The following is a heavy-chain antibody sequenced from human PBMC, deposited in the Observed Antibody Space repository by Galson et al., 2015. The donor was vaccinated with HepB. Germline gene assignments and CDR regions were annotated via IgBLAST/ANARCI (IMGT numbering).Heavy chain of an antibody. V-gene: IGHV1-69*13. CDR2: IIPIFGTA. CDR1: GGTFSSYA. D-gene: IGHD6-6*01. J-gene: IGHJ3*02. Sequence: SVKVSCKASGGTFSSYAISWVRQAPGQGLEWMGGIIPIFGTANYAQKFQGRVTITADESTNTAYMELSSLRSEDTAVYYCARRTVEQLGPPLDDDAFDIWGQGTMVTVSS. CDR3: ARRTVEQLGPPLDDDAFDI.